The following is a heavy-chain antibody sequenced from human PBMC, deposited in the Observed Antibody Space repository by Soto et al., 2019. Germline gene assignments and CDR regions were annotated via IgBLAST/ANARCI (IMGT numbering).Heavy chain of an antibody. CDR2: ISHDWSHK. Sequence: WGSLRLSCIAAGFTCRNYGVHWVREPPGKGLEWVAVISHDWSHKYYADSVKGRFTISRDNSKNTLYLQMNSLRPEDTAVYYCAKEPYNGNYYFDYWGQGTRVTVSS. J-gene: IGHJ4*02. V-gene: IGHV3-30*18. D-gene: IGHD1-7*01. CDR3: AKEPYNGNYYFDY. CDR1: GFTCRNYG.